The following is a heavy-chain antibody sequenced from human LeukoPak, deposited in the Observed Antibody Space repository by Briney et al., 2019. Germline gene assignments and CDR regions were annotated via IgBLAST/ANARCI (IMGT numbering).Heavy chain of an antibody. CDR2: ISSDGGST. Sequence: GGSLRLSCAASGFTSSSYALRWVRQAPGKGLEYVSAISSDGGSTYYADSLKGRFTISRDNSKNTLYLQMGSLRTEDMAVYFCARSTLPGITAAALDPWGQGTLVTVSS. D-gene: IGHD6-13*01. J-gene: IGHJ5*02. V-gene: IGHV3-64*02. CDR1: GFTSSSYA. CDR3: ARSTLPGITAAALDP.